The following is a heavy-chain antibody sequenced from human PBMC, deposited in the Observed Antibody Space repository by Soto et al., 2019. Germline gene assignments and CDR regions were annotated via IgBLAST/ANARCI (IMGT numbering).Heavy chain of an antibody. V-gene: IGHV4-34*01. Sequence: SETLSLTCAVYGGSFSGYYWSWIRQPPGKGLEWIGEINHSGSTNYNPSLKSRVTISVDTSKNQFSLKLSSVAAADTAVYYCARDRYYDFLNWFDPWGQGTLVTVSS. J-gene: IGHJ5*02. CDR2: INHSGST. CDR1: GGSFSGYY. D-gene: IGHD3-3*01. CDR3: ARDRYYDFLNWFDP.